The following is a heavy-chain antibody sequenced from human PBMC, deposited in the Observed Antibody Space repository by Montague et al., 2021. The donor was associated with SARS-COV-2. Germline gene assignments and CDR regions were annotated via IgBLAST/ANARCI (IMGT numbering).Heavy chain of an antibody. CDR1: GDSISTSTW. V-gene: IGHV4-4*02. CDR2: SFHSGTI. CDR3: ATLSRRTAAGTRDYFGLDV. Sequence: SETLSLTCRVSGDSISTSTWWTWFRQTPGKGLEWIGESFHSGTINYNPSLKSRVSISVDKSNNQFSLMLSSLIAADTAVYYCATLSRRTAAGTRDYFGLDVWGQGTTAVVSS. J-gene: IGHJ6*02. D-gene: IGHD6-13*01.